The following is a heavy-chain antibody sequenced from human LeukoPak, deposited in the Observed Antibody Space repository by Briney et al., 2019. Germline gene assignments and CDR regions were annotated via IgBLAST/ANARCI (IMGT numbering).Heavy chain of an antibody. D-gene: IGHD6-19*01. CDR3: ARDGSLARLVDYYYYYMDV. CDR1: GFTFSSYG. CDR2: ISGSGGST. Sequence: GGSLRLSCAASGFTFSSYGMSWVRQAPGKGLEWVSAISGSGGSTYYADSVKGRFTISRDNSKNTLYLQMNSLRVEDTAVYYCARDGSLARLVDYYYYYMDVWGKGTTVTISS. J-gene: IGHJ6*03. V-gene: IGHV3-23*01.